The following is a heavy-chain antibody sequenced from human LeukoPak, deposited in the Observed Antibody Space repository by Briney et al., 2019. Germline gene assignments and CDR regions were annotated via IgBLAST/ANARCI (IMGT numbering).Heavy chain of an antibody. D-gene: IGHD3-22*01. CDR2: ISSSSSYI. CDR1: GFTFSSYS. Sequence: PGGSLRLSCAASGFTFSSYSMNWVRQAPGKGLEWVSSISSSSSYIYYADSVKGRFTISRDNAKNSLCLQMNSLRAEDTAVYYCARDPEDHWGRTYYYDSSGRDTDYWGQGTLVTVSS. V-gene: IGHV3-21*06. J-gene: IGHJ4*02. CDR3: ARDPEDHWGRTYYYDSSGRDTDY.